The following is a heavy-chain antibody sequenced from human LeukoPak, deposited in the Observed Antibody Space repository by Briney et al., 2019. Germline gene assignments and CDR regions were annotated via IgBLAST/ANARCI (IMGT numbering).Heavy chain of an antibody. J-gene: IGHJ4*02. Sequence: KPGRSLRLSCAASGFTFSDYYMSWIRQAPGKGLEWVSYISSSSSYTNYADSVKGRFTISRDNAKNSLYLQMNSLRAEDTAVYYCARDGYSSSWYWFDYWGQGTLVTVSS. V-gene: IGHV3-11*06. CDR2: ISSSSSYT. CDR1: GFTFSDYY. CDR3: ARDGYSSSWYWFDY. D-gene: IGHD6-13*01.